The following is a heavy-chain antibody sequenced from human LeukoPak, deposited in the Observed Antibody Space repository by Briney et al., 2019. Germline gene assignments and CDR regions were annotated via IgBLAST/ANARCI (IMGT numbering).Heavy chain of an antibody. CDR2: IYHSGST. D-gene: IGHD3-22*01. J-gene: IGHJ4*02. CDR3: ARGDYYDSSGYYASEYYFDY. CDR1: GGSISSSNW. V-gene: IGHV4-4*02. Sequence: SETLSLTCAVSGGSISSSNWWSWVRQPPGKGLEWIGEIYHSGSTNYNPSLKSRVTISVDKSKNQFSLKLSSVTAADTAVYYCARGDYYDSSGYYASEYYFDYWGQGTLVTVSS.